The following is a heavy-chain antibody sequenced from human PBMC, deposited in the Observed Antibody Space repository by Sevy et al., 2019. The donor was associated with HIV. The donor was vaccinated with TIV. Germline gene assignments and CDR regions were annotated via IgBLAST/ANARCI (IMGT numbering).Heavy chain of an antibody. V-gene: IGHV5-51*01. CDR3: VRFGRRGEFGMIGLDVQDYYYGMDV. D-gene: IGHD3-22*01. CDR2: IYPGDSDT. J-gene: IGHJ6*02. Sequence: GESLKISCKGSGYSFTSYWIGWVRQMPGKGLEWMGIIYPGDSDTRYSPSFQGQVTISADKSISTAYLQWSSLKASETAMYYCVRFGRRGEFGMIGLDVQDYYYGMDVWGQGTTVTVSS. CDR1: GYSFTSYW.